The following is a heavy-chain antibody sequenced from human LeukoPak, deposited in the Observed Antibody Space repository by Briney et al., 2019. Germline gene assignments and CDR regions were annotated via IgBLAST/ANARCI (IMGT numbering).Heavy chain of an antibody. V-gene: IGHV4-59*01. J-gene: IGHJ3*02. CDR3: ARHQRGNSDAFDI. D-gene: IGHD4-23*01. Sequence: SETLSLTCTVSGGSISSYYWSWIRQPPGKGLEWIGFIYYRGSTNYNPSLKGRVTISVDTSKNQFSLKLNSVTAADTAVYYCARHQRGNSDAFDIWGQGTVVTVSS. CDR1: GGSISSYY. CDR2: IYYRGST.